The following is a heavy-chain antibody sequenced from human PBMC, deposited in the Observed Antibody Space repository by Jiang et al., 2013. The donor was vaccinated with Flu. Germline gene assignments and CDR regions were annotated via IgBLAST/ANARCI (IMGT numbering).Heavy chain of an antibody. CDR1: GYTFTSYA. CDR3: ARGSHDYGGNSLDY. D-gene: IGHD4-23*01. J-gene: IGHJ4*02. V-gene: IGHV7-4-1*02. CDR2: INTNTGNP. Sequence: VSCKASGYTFTSYAMNWVRQAPGQGLEWMGWINTNTGNPTYAQGFTGRFVFSLDTSVSTAYLQISSLKAEDTAVYYCARGSHDYGGNSLDYWGQGTLVTVSS.